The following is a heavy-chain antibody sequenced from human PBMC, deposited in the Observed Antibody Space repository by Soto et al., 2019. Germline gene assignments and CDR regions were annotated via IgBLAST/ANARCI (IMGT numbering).Heavy chain of an antibody. V-gene: IGHV3-30*03. CDR1: GFTFSSYG. Sequence: QVQLVESGGGVVQPGRSLRLSCAASGFTFSSYGMHWVRQAPGKGLEWVAVISYDGSNKYYADSVKGRFTISRDNSKNTLYLQMNGLRAEDTAVYYCSTPQGGWYPPFDYWGQGTLVTVSS. CDR3: STPQGGWYPPFDY. D-gene: IGHD6-19*01. CDR2: ISYDGSNK. J-gene: IGHJ4*02.